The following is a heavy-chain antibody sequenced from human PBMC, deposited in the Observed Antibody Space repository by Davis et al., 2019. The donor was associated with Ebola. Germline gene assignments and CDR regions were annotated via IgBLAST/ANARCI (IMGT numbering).Heavy chain of an antibody. CDR2: IRSKANSYAT. J-gene: IGHJ4*02. CDR3: TSTTNLIDY. V-gene: IGHV3-73*01. Sequence: AGSLRLSCAASGFTFSGSAMHWVRQASGTGLEWVGRIRSKANSYATAYAASVKGRFTISRDDSKNTAYLQMNSLKTEDTAVYYCTSTTNLIDYWGQGTLVTVSS. D-gene: IGHD1-26*01. CDR1: GFTFSGSA.